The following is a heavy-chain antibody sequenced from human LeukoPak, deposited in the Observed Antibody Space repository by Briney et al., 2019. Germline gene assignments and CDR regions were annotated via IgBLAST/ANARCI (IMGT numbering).Heavy chain of an antibody. CDR3: AREEEWYASGTYYKGFDS. D-gene: IGHD3-10*01. CDR2: ISTRSTYI. Sequence: GGSLRLSCAASGXTFSNYNMNWVRQAPGKGLEWVSCISTRSTYIYYADSVKGRFTISRDNAKNSLYLQMNSLRADDTAVYYCAREEEWYASGTYYKGFDSWGQGTLVTVSS. V-gene: IGHV3-21*01. J-gene: IGHJ4*02. CDR1: GXTFSNYN.